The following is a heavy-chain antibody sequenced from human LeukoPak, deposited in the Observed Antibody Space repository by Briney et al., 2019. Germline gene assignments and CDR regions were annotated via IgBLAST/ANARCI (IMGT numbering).Heavy chain of an antibody. J-gene: IGHJ4*02. CDR3: ARAVLWFGELLAFDY. Sequence: GGSLRLSCAASGFTFSRYTMSWVRQAPGKGLEWVSSISSSRSYIYYADSVKGRFTISRDNTKNSLYLQMNSLRAEDTAVYYCARAVLWFGELLAFDYWGQGTLVTVSS. CDR1: GFTFSRYT. D-gene: IGHD3-10*01. V-gene: IGHV3-21*01. CDR2: ISSSRSYI.